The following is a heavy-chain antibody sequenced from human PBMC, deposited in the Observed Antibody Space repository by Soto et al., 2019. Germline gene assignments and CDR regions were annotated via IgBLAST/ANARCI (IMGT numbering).Heavy chain of an antibody. D-gene: IGHD6-13*01. V-gene: IGHV1-69*13. CDR3: ARDRVSSLDSSSCSHDY. CDR2: IIPIFGTA. CDR1: GGTLSSYA. Sequence: SVKVSCKASGGTLSSYAISWVRQAPGQGLEWMGGIIPIFGTANYAQKFQGRVTITADESTSTAYMELSSLRSEDTAVYYCARDRVSSLDSSSCSHDYWCQGTLVPVS. J-gene: IGHJ4*02.